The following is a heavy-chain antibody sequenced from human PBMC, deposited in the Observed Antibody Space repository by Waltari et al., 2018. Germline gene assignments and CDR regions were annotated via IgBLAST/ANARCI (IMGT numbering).Heavy chain of an antibody. Sequence: QVQLQESGPGLVKHSETLSLTCTASCGSISSHYWHWLREPPGKGLEWIGYIYYSGSTNYNPSLKSRVTISVDTSKNQFSLKLSSVTAADTAVYYCARESIVATNPYGMDVWGQGTTVTVSS. J-gene: IGHJ6*02. CDR1: CGSISSHY. CDR2: IYYSGST. V-gene: IGHV4-59*11. D-gene: IGHD5-12*01. CDR3: ARESIVATNPYGMDV.